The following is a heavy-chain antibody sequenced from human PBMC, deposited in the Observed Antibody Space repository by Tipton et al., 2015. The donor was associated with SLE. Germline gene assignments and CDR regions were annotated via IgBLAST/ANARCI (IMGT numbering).Heavy chain of an antibody. CDR3: AKGAPHDYRFDY. D-gene: IGHD4-11*01. J-gene: IGHJ4*02. Sequence: SLRLSCAASGFIFSSYVMHWVRQAPGKGLEWVAVISYDGSNKYYADSVKGRFTISRDNSKNTLYLQMNSLRAEDTAVYYCAKGAPHDYRFDYWGQGTLVTVSS. V-gene: IGHV3-30-3*01. CDR2: ISYDGSNK. CDR1: GFIFSSYV.